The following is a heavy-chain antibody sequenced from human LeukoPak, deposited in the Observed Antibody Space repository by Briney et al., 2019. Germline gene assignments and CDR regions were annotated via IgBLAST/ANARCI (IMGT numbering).Heavy chain of an antibody. CDR3: ARGSFYDSSGYYY. J-gene: IGHJ4*02. CDR2: ISTYNGNT. CDR1: GYTFTTYG. Sequence: ASVKVSCKASGYTFTTYGISWVRQAPGQGLEWMGWISTYNGNTKNARKFQGRVTMTTDTSTSTAYMELRSLRSDDTAVYYCARGSFYDSSGYYYWGQGTLVTVSS. D-gene: IGHD3-22*01. V-gene: IGHV1-18*01.